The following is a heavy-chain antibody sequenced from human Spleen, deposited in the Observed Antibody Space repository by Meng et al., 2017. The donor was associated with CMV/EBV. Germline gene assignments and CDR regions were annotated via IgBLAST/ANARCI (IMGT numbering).Heavy chain of an antibody. D-gene: IGHD4-17*01. CDR3: ARGVQDYGDYRGFDY. CDR1: GGSFSGYH. CDR2: INHSGST. V-gene: IGHV4-34*01. J-gene: IGHJ4*02. Sequence: HWGAGWFKPWETLSPTCAVYGGSFSGYHWSCIRQPPGKGLEWLGEINHSGSTNYNPSLKSRVTISVDTSKNQFSLKLSSVTAADTAVYYCARGVQDYGDYRGFDYWGQGTLVTVSS.